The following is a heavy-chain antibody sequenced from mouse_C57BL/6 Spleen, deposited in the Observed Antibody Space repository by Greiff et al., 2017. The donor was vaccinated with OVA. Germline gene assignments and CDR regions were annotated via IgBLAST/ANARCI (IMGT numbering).Heavy chain of an antibody. D-gene: IGHD1-1*01. V-gene: IGHV14-2*01. CDR1: GFNIKDYY. J-gene: IGHJ2*01. Sequence: VQLKESGAELVKPGASVKLSCTASGFNIKDYYMHWVKQRTEQGLEWIGRIDPGDGKTKYAPKFQDKATITADTSSNTACLQLSSLTSEDTAVYYCAMAYGDYWGQGTTLTVSS. CDR2: IDPGDGKT. CDR3: AMAYGDY.